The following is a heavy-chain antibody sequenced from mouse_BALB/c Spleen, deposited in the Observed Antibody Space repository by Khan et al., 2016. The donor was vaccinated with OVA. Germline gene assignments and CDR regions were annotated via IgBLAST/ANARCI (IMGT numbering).Heavy chain of an antibody. V-gene: IGHV3-2*02. D-gene: IGHD1-2*01. CDR1: GYSITSGYG. CDR2: ISYSGST. Sequence: EVQLQESGPGLVKPSQSLSLTCTVTGYSITSGYGWNWIRQFPGNKLEWMGYISYSGSTHYTPSLKSRISITRDTSKNQFFLQLNSVNTEDTATYYCARTARIKYWGQGTTLTVSS. J-gene: IGHJ2*01. CDR3: ARTARIKY.